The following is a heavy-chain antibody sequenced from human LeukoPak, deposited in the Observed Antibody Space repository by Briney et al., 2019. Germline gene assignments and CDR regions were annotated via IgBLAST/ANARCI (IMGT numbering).Heavy chain of an antibody. CDR1: GGSISSYY. Sequence: SETLSLTCTVSGGSISSYYWSWIRQPPGKGLEWIGYIYYSGSTNYNPSLKSRVTISVDTSKNQFSPKLSSVTAADTAVYYCAREGDDYGGNSVSAFDYWGQGTLVTVSS. CDR3: AREGDDYGGNSVSAFDY. J-gene: IGHJ4*02. V-gene: IGHV4-59*01. D-gene: IGHD4-23*01. CDR2: IYYSGST.